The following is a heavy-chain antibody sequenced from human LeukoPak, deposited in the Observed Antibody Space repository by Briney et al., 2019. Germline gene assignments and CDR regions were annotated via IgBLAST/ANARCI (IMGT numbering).Heavy chain of an antibody. V-gene: IGHV3-30*02. CDR2: IRYDGSNK. CDR1: GFTFSSYG. Sequence: QPGGSLRLSCAASGFTFSSYGMHWVRQAPGKGLEWVAFIRYDGSNKYYADSVKGRFTISRDNSKNTLYLQMNSLRAEDTAVYYCAKLHPPRRDFDYWGQGTLVTVSS. J-gene: IGHJ4*02. CDR3: AKLHPPRRDFDY.